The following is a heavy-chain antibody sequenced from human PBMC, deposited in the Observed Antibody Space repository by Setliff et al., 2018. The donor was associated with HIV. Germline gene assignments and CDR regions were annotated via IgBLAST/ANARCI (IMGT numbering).Heavy chain of an antibody. CDR2: ISYSGNT. V-gene: IGHV4-39*07. J-gene: IGHJ4*02. CDR3: ARDPHYYDRSGHYSYFYFDF. CDR1: GGSISSNSDH. Sequence: SETLSLTCTVSGGSISSNSDHWGWIRQPPGKGLEWIGGISYSGNTYYNPSLQSRVTILLDMSKNQFSLKLNSVSAADTAVYYCARDPHYYDRSGHYSYFYFDFWGQGMQVTVSS. D-gene: IGHD3-22*01.